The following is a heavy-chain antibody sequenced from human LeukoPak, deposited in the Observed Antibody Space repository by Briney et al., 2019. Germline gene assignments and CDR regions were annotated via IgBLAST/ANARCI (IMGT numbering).Heavy chain of an antibody. CDR3: ARGGYCSSTSCYGGYNWFDP. Sequence: SETLSLTCTVSGGPISSHYWSWIRQPPGKGLEWIGYIYYSGSTNYNPSLKSRVTISVDTSKNQFSLKLGSVTAADTAVYYCARGGYCSSTSCYGGYNWFDPWGQGTLVTVSS. CDR2: IYYSGST. J-gene: IGHJ5*02. D-gene: IGHD2-2*01. CDR1: GGPISSHY. V-gene: IGHV4-59*11.